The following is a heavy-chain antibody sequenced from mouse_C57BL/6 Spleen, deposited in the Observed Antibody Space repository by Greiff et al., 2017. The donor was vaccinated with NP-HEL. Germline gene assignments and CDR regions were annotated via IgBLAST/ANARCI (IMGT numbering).Heavy chain of an antibody. CDR1: GFSLTSYG. CDR2: IWSGGST. J-gene: IGHJ2*01. Sequence: VQVVESGPGLVQPSQSLSITCTVSGFSLTSYGVHWVRQSPGKGLEWLGVIWSGGSTDYNAAFISRLSISKDNSKSQVFFKMNSLQADDTAIYYCARNGAIYDGSYFDYWGQGTTLTVSS. V-gene: IGHV2-2*01. D-gene: IGHD2-3*01. CDR3: ARNGAIYDGSYFDY.